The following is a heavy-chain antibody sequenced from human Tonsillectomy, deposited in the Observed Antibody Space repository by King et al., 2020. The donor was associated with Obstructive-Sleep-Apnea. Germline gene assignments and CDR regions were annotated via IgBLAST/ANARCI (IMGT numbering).Heavy chain of an antibody. D-gene: IGHD5-18*01. CDR1: GFTFDDYT. CDR3: AKDRGYSYGSFDY. CDR2: ISWDGGST. V-gene: IGHV3-43*01. Sequence: VQLVESGGVVVQPGGSLRLSCAASGFTFDDYTMHWVRQAPGKGLEWVSLISWDGGSTYYADSVKGRFTISRDNSKNSLYLQMNSLRTEDTALYYCAKDRGYSYGSFDYWGQGTLVTVSS. J-gene: IGHJ4*02.